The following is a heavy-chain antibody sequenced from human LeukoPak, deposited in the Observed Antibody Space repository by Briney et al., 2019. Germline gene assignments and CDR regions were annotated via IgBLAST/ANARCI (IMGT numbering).Heavy chain of an antibody. J-gene: IGHJ4*02. Sequence: YTFTXYYMHWVRQAPGQGREWMGWINPNSGGTNYSQKFQGRVTMTRDTSMSTAYMELSRLRSDDTAVYYCEXXXXXVXXXXPTXXYWGQGTLVTVSS. CDR2: INPNSGGT. CDR1: YTFTXYY. V-gene: IGHV1-2*02. CDR3: EXXXXXVXXXXPTXXY.